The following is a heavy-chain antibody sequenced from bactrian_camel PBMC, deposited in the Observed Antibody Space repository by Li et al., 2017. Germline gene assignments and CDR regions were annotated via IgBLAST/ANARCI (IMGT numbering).Heavy chain of an antibody. V-gene: IGHV3S26*01. Sequence: HVQLVESGGGLVQPGGSLKLSCAASGFTFSSYCLYWVRRAPGKGLEWVSSISTEEGTTTSYADSMKGRFTISRDNAKNTVYLQMNSLKPEDTAVYYCVRSMTTTYLRDFVYWGQGTQVTVS. CDR2: ISTEEGTTT. CDR1: GFTFSSYC. D-gene: IGHD3*01. CDR3: VRSMTTTYLRDFVY. J-gene: IGHJ6*01.